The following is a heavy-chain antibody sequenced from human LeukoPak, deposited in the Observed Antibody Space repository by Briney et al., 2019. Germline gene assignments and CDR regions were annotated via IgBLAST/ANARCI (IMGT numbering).Heavy chain of an antibody. V-gene: IGHV3-33*01. CDR2: IWYDGSNK. D-gene: IGHD6-13*01. Sequence: PGRSLRLSCAASGFTFSSYGMHWVRQAPGKGLEWVAVIWYDGSNKYYADSVKGRFTISRDNSKNTLYLQMNSLRAEDTAVYYCAREQPPGIYFDYWGQGTPVTVSS. CDR3: AREQPPGIYFDY. J-gene: IGHJ4*02. CDR1: GFTFSSYG.